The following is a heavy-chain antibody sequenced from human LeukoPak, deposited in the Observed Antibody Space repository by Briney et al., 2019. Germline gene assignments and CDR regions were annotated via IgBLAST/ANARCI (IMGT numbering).Heavy chain of an antibody. J-gene: IGHJ5*02. CDR2: MYGDMRDI. CDR3: ARDPGLRGPT. Sequence: GGALRPSCEASGLTFSNSWMHGVRQSPGKGGGWVSRMYGDMRDISYADSVKGRFTISRDNANNTVYLQMNRLRGEDTAVYYCARDPGLRGPTWGQGTLVTVSS. CDR1: GLTFSNSW. V-gene: IGHV3-74*01. D-gene: IGHD4-17*01.